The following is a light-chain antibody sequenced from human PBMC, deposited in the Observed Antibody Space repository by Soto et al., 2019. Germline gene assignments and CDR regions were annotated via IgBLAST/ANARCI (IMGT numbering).Light chain of an antibody. J-gene: IGKJ1*01. CDR2: EAS. Sequence: LQIPQSPSFLSAFAVYRVTTNCRDSQDISDYLAWYQQKPGKAPNLLIYEASTLQSGVPSRFSGSGSGTEFTLSVSSLQPEDFATYYCLQLDSYPRTFGQGTRWIS. CDR3: LQLDSYPRT. V-gene: IGKV1-9*01. CDR1: QDISDY.